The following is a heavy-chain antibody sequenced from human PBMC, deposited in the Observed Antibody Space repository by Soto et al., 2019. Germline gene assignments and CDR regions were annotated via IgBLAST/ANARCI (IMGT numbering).Heavy chain of an antibody. V-gene: IGHV4-59*01. D-gene: IGHD5-18*01. Sequence: SETLSLTCTVSGGTICSYDWSWIRTTPGKGLEWIGYIYYSGSTNYNPSLKSRVTISVDTSQNQFSLKLSSVTAADTAVYYCARNGLDTAMGGRWYYYMDVWGKGTTVTVSS. CDR1: GGTICSYD. CDR2: IYYSGST. J-gene: IGHJ6*03. CDR3: ARNGLDTAMGGRWYYYMDV.